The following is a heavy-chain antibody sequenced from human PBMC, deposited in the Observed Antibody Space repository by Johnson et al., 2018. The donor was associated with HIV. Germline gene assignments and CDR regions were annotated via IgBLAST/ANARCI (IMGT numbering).Heavy chain of an antibody. D-gene: IGHD1-26*01. V-gene: IGHV3-30*04. CDR2: ISYDGSNK. CDR3: ARGVGKDALDI. CDR1: GFTFSSYA. J-gene: IGHJ3*02. Sequence: QLVESGGGVVQPGRSLRLSCAASGFTFSSYAMHWVRQAPGKGLEWVAVISYDGSNKYYADSVKGRFTISRDNSKNTLYLQMNSLRAEDTAVYYCARGVGKDALDIWGQGTMVTVSS.